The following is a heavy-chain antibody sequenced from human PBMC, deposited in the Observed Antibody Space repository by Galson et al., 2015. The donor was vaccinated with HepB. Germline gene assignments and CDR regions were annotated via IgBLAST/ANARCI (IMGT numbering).Heavy chain of an antibody. CDR3: AKDATFSPWGNFDY. Sequence: SLRLSCAASGFSFDDYAMHWVRQAPGKGLEWVSGISWNSGSIGYADSVKGRFTISRDNAKNSLYLQMNSLRAEDTALYYCAKDATFSPWGNFDYWGQGTLVTVSS. D-gene: IGHD3-16*01. CDR1: GFSFDDYA. V-gene: IGHV3-9*01. CDR2: ISWNSGSI. J-gene: IGHJ4*02.